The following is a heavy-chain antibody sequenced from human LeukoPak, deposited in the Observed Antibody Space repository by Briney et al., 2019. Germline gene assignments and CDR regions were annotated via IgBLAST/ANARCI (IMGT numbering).Heavy chain of an antibody. Sequence: PGGSLRLSCAAFGFIFNSYAMSWVRQAPGKGLEWVSAISGSGGSTYYADSVKGRFTISRDNSKNTLYLQMNSLRDEDTAVYYCAKHYYDSSGTPRYFDYWGQGTLVTVSS. V-gene: IGHV3-23*01. CDR3: AKHYYDSSGTPRYFDY. J-gene: IGHJ4*02. CDR2: ISGSGGST. CDR1: GFIFNSYA. D-gene: IGHD3-22*01.